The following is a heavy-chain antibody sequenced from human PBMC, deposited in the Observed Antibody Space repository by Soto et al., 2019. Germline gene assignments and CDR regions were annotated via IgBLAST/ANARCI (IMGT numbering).Heavy chain of an antibody. CDR1: GYTITELS. CDR3: ATGGQLRFLEWLLFYY. V-gene: IGHV1-24*01. CDR2: FDPEDGET. Sequence: ASVKVSCKVSGYTITELSMHWVRQAPGKGLEWMGGFDPEDGETIYAQKFQGRVTMTEDTSTDTAYMELSSLRSEDTAVYYCATGGQLRFLEWLLFYYWGQGTLVTVSS. D-gene: IGHD3-3*01. J-gene: IGHJ4*02.